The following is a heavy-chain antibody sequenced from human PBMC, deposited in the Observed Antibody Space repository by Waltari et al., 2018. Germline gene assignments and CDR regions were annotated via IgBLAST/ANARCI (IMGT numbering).Heavy chain of an antibody. CDR3: ARDGSRREYNWNYDYYYYMDV. V-gene: IGHV4-59*01. Sequence: QVQLQESGPGLVKPSETLSLTCPVPGGSISSYYWSWIRQPPGQGLAWIGYIYYSWSTNYNPSLKSRVTISVDTSKNQFSLKLSSVTAADTAVYYCARDGSRREYNWNYDYYYYMDVWGKGTTVTVSS. CDR2: IYYSWST. D-gene: IGHD1-20*01. J-gene: IGHJ6*03. CDR1: GGSISSYY.